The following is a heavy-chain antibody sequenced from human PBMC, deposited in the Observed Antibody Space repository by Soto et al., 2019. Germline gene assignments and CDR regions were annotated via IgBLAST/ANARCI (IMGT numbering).Heavy chain of an antibody. V-gene: IGHV1-2*04. D-gene: IGHD1-1*01. CDR3: ARDSFPKAKKNALQTNYYYGLDV. J-gene: IGHJ6*02. CDR2: INPNSGGT. Sequence: ASVKVSCKASGYTFTGYYMHWVRQAPGQGLEWMGWINPNSGGTNYAQKFQGWVTMTRDTSISTAYMELSRLRSDDTAVYYCARDSFPKAKKNALQTNYYYGLDVWGQGTTVTVSS. CDR1: GYTFTGYY.